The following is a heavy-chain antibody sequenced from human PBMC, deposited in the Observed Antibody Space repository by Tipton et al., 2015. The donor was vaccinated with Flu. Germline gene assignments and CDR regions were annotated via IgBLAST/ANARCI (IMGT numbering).Heavy chain of an antibody. V-gene: IGHV4-59*01. Sequence: LRLSCTVSGGSMSSYYWSWIRQSPGKGLVWIGNIYYSGSPNYDPSLKSRVTISVDMSKNQFSLKLSSVTAADTAVYYCARSMVGIFGVVEGCHGMDVWGQGTTVSVSS. CDR1: GGSMSSYY. D-gene: IGHD3-3*01. CDR3: ARSMVGIFGVVEGCHGMDV. CDR2: IYYSGSP. J-gene: IGHJ6*02.